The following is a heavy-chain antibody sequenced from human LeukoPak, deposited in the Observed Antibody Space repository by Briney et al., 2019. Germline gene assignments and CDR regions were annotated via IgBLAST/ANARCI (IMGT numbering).Heavy chain of an antibody. CDR2: ISGSGGST. J-gene: IGHJ4*02. D-gene: IGHD6-19*01. CDR1: RFTFSSYA. Sequence: PGGSLRLSCAASRFTFSSYAMSWVRQAPGKGLEWVSAISGSGGSTYYADSVKGRFTISRDNSKNTLYLQMNSLRAEDTAVYYCAKDLVASSGWYRGDYWGQGTLVTVSS. CDR3: AKDLVASSGWYRGDY. V-gene: IGHV3-23*01.